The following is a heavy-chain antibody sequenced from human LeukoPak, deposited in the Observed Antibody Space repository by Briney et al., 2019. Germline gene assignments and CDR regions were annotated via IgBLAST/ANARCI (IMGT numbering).Heavy chain of an antibody. D-gene: IGHD6-13*01. CDR3: AKVPYSSSWYAKTYYFDY. CDR1: GFTFSSYA. CDR2: ISGSGGST. Sequence: GGSLRLSCAASGFTFSSYAMSWVRQAPGKGLEWVSAISGSGGSTYYADSVKGRFTISRDNSKNTLYLQMNSLRAEDTAVYYCAKVPYSSSWYAKTYYFDYWGQGTLVTVSS. J-gene: IGHJ4*02. V-gene: IGHV3-23*01.